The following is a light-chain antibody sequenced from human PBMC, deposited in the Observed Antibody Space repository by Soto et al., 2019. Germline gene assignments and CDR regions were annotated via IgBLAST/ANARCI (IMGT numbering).Light chain of an antibody. J-gene: IGKJ1*01. CDR3: QQYNTFWT. CDR1: QSISSY. V-gene: IGKV1-39*01. Sequence: DIQMTQSPSSLSASVGDRVTITCRASQSISSYLNWYQQKPGKAPKLLIYDASSLQSGVPSRVSGSGSGTEFTLTISSLQPDDFATYYCQQYNTFWTFGPGTKV. CDR2: DAS.